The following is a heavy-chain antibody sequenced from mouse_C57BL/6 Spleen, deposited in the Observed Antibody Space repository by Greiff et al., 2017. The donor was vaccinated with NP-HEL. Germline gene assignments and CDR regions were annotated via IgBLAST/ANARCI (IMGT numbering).Heavy chain of an antibody. CDR3: ARDGYYVGDYFDD. Sequence: VQLQQSVAELVRPGASVKLSCTASGFNFNNTYLHWLKHRPDQGLSCIGRLAPSNGNTKYAPKFQGKATITADTSSNTAYLQLSSLTSEDTAIYYCARDGYYVGDYFDDWGKGTTRTVAS. V-gene: IGHV14-3*01. CDR1: GFNFNNTY. D-gene: IGHD2-3*01. J-gene: IGHJ2*01. CDR2: LAPSNGNT.